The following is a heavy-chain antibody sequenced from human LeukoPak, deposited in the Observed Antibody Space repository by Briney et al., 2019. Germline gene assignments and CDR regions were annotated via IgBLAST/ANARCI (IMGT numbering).Heavy chain of an antibody. V-gene: IGHV4-31*03. Sequence: SETLSLTCTVSGGSISSGGYYWSWIRQHPGKGLEWIGYIYYSGSTYYNPSLKSRVTISVDTSKNQFSLKLSSVTAADTAVYYCARDQPPYYDFWSGSRDYYYGMDVWGQGTTVTVSS. CDR3: ARDQPPYYDFWSGSRDYYYGMDV. D-gene: IGHD3-3*01. J-gene: IGHJ6*02. CDR2: IYYSGST. CDR1: GGSISSGGYY.